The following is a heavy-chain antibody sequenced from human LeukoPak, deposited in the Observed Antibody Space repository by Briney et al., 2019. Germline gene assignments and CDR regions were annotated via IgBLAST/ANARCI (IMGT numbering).Heavy chain of an antibody. J-gene: IGHJ3*02. CDR1: GFTFSSYG. CDR3: ARETNQAVFPILDAFDI. CDR2: ISYDGSNK. Sequence: PGGSLRLSCAASGFTFSSYGMHWVRQAPGKGLEWVAVISYDGSNKYYADSVKGRFTISRDNSKNTLYLQMNSLRAEDTAVYYCARETNQAVFPILDAFDIWGQGTMVTVSS. D-gene: IGHD2-21*01. V-gene: IGHV3-30*03.